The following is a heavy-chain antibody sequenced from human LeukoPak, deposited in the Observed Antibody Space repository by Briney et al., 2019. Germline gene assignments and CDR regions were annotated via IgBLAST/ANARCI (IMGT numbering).Heavy chain of an antibody. CDR1: GFSFSSYS. V-gene: IGHV3-21*06. CDR3: ARDYSGWSLDP. J-gene: IGHJ5*02. CDR2: ISSSSNYI. D-gene: IGHD5-12*01. Sequence: GGSLRLSCAASGFSFSSYSMKWVRQAPGKGLEWVSSISSSSNYIYYADSVKGRFTISRDNAKNSLYLQMNSLRAEDTAVYYCARDYSGWSLDPWGQGTLVTVSS.